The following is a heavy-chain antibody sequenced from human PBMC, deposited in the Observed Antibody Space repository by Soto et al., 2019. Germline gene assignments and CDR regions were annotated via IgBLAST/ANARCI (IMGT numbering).Heavy chain of an antibody. CDR1: GGSISSYY. Sequence: SETLSLTCTVSGGSISSYYWSWTRQPPGKGLEWIGYIHYSGSTKYNPSLKSRVTISADTSKNQFSLKLSSVTAADTAVYYCAGGHCAIGTRYFGTIDYWGQGTLVTVSS. CDR3: AGGHCAIGTRYFGTIDY. J-gene: IGHJ4*02. CDR2: IHYSGST. V-gene: IGHV4-59*08. D-gene: IGHD3-9*01.